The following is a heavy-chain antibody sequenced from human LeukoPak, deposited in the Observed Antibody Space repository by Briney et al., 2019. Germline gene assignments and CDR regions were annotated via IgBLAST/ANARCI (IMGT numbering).Heavy chain of an antibody. V-gene: IGHV4-30-4*01. CDR3: ARAGRNWFDP. Sequence: SETLSLTCTVSGGSISSGNYYWSWIRQPPGKGLEWIGYIYHSGSSYYNPSLKSRVTISVDTSKNQVSLKMNSVTAADTAVYYCARAGRNWFDPWGQGTLVTVSS. J-gene: IGHJ5*02. CDR2: IYHSGSS. CDR1: GGSISSGNYY. D-gene: IGHD6-19*01.